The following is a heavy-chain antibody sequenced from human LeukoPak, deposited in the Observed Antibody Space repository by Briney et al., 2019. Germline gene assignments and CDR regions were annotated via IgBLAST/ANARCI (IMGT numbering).Heavy chain of an antibody. V-gene: IGHV3-30*04. Sequence: PGGSLRLSCAASGFTFSSYAMHWVRQAPGKGLEWVAVISYDGSNKYYVDSVKGRFTISRDNSKNTLYLQMNSLRAEDTAVYYCARRVYGSSWSFWFDPWGQGTLVTVSS. CDR2: ISYDGSNK. CDR3: ARRVYGSSWSFWFDP. CDR1: GFTFSSYA. J-gene: IGHJ5*02. D-gene: IGHD6-13*01.